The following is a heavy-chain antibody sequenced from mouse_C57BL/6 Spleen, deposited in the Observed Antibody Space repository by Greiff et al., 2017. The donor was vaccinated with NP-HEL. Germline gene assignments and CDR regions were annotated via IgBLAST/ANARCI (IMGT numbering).Heavy chain of an antibody. CDR3: ARGDYGFDY. D-gene: IGHD2-4*01. Sequence: VQLQQPGAELVKPGASVKLSSKASGYTFTSYWMHWVKQRPGKGLEWIGQIYPGDGDTNYNGKFKGKATLTADKSSSTAYMQLSSLTSEDSAVYFCARGDYGFDYWGQGTTLTVSS. J-gene: IGHJ2*01. CDR1: GYTFTSYW. V-gene: IGHV1-80*01. CDR2: IYPGDGDT.